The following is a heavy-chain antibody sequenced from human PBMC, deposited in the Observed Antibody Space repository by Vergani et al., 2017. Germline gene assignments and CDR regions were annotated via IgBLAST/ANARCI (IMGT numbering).Heavy chain of an antibody. V-gene: IGHV3-30*18. CDR2: ISYDGSNK. J-gene: IGHJ6*02. CDR1: GFTFSSYG. Sequence: QVQLVESGGGVVQPGRSLRLSCAASGFTFSSYGMHWVRQAPGKGLEWVAVISYDGSNKYYADSVKGRFTISRENSKNTLYLQMNSLRAEDTAVYYFAKLWLGEWDYYGMAVWGQGTTVTVSS. D-gene: IGHD3-10*01. CDR3: AKLWLGEWDYYGMAV.